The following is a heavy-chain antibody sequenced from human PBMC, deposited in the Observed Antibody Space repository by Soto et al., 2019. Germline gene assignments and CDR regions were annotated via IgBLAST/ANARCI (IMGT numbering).Heavy chain of an antibody. V-gene: IGHV1-69*13. D-gene: IGHD3-3*01. CDR2: IIPIFGTA. CDR1: GGTFSSYA. J-gene: IGHJ6*02. Sequence: SVKVSCKASGGTFSSYAISWVRQAPGQGLEWMGGIIPIFGTANYAQKFQGRVTITADESTGTAYMELSSLRSEDTAVYYCANGVRDYYYGMDVWGQGTTVTVSS. CDR3: ANGVRDYYYGMDV.